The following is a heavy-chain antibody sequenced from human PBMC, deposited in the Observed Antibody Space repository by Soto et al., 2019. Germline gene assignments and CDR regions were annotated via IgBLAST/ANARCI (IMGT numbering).Heavy chain of an antibody. V-gene: IGHV3-33*01. J-gene: IGHJ5*02. CDR2: IWSDGSTE. Sequence: GGSLSLACAASGFTSDRYGMHWVRQAPGKGLEWVAVIWSDGSTEYYADSVKGRFTISRDNSKNTMYLQMNSLRGEDTGVYYCARGRIPSAIFDWFDPWGQGTLVTVSS. CDR1: GFTSDRYG. D-gene: IGHD2-2*01. CDR3: ARGRIPSAIFDWFDP.